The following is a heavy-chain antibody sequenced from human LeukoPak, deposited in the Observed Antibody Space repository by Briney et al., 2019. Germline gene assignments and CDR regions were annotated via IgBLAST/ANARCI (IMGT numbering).Heavy chain of an antibody. CDR1: GGSISSYY. V-gene: IGHV4-59*01. J-gene: IGHJ5*02. CDR2: IYYSGST. Sequence: PSETLSLTCTVSGGSISSYYWSWIRQPPGKRLEWIGYIYYSGSTNYNPSLKSRVTISVDTSKNQFSLKLSSVTAADTAVYYCARDVTVVPAAMHHWFDPWGQGTLVTVSS. D-gene: IGHD2-2*01. CDR3: ARDVTVVPAAMHHWFDP.